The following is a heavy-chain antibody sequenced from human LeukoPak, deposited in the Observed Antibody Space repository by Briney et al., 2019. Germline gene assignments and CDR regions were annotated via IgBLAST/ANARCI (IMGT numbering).Heavy chain of an antibody. J-gene: IGHJ4*02. CDR2: IYTSGST. D-gene: IGHD2-21*02. CDR1: GGSINNYF. V-gene: IGHV4-4*07. CDR3: ARDDPARMTATLDY. Sequence: SETLSLTCTVSGGSINNYFWSWVRQPAGEGLEWIGRIYTSGSTNYNPSLRSRVTISADMSKNQFSLKLSSVTAADTAVYYCARDDPARMTATLDYWGQGILVTVSS.